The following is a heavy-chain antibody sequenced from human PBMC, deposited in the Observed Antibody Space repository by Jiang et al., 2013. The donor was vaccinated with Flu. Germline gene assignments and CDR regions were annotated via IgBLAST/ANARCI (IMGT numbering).Heavy chain of an antibody. V-gene: IGHV1-2*02. D-gene: IGHD2-21*02. J-gene: IGHJ4*02. Sequence: SVKVSCKASGYTFTGYYMHWVRQAPGQGLEWMGWINPNSGGTNYAQKFQGRVTMTRDTSISTAYMELSRLRSDDTAVYYCARVGGVVVTAIDYWGQGTLVTVSS. CDR3: ARVGGVVVTAIDY. CDR2: INPNSGGT. CDR1: GYTFTGYY.